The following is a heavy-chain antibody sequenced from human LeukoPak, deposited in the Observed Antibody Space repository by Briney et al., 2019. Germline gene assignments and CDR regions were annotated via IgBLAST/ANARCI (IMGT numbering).Heavy chain of an antibody. CDR2: IYYSGST. CDR1: GGSISSYY. Sequence: PSETLSLTCTVSGGSISSYYWSWIRQPPGKGLEWIGYIYYSGSTNYNPSLKSRVTISVDTSKNQFSLKLSSVTAADTAAYYCARGLPSSLVVITDWGDYWGQGTLVTVSS. CDR3: ARGLPSSLVVITDWGDY. V-gene: IGHV4-59*01. D-gene: IGHD3-22*01. J-gene: IGHJ4*02.